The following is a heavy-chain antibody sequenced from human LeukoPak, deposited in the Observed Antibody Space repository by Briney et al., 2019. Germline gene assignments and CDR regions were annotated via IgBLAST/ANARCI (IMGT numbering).Heavy chain of an antibody. CDR1: GGSISRYY. Sequence: SETLSLTCTVSGGSISRYYWSWIRQPPGKGLEWIGYIYHSGSTYYNPSLKSRVTISVDRSKNQFSLKLSSVTAADTAVYYCARISWIQLPDYWGQGTLVTVSS. V-gene: IGHV4-59*12. J-gene: IGHJ4*02. D-gene: IGHD5-18*01. CDR3: ARISWIQLPDY. CDR2: IYHSGST.